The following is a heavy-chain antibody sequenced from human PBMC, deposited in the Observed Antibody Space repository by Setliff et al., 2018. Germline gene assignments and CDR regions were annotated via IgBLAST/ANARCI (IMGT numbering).Heavy chain of an antibody. V-gene: IGHV4-4*01. CDR1: GDSISSGNW. CDR3: ARAPGRNIRGDY. J-gene: IGHJ4*02. D-gene: IGHD3-10*01. CDR2: IYQSGTT. Sequence: PSETLSLTCAVSGDSISSGNWWNWVRQPPGKGLEWIGDIYQSGTTNYNPSLKSRVTISADTSKNQFSLKLKSVTAADTAVYCCARAPGRNIRGDYWGQGALVTVSS.